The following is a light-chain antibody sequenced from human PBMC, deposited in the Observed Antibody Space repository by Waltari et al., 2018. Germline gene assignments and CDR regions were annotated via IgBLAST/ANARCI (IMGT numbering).Light chain of an antibody. Sequence: QSALTQPASVSGSPGQSITISCTGTSSDVGSYNLVSWYQQHPDKAPKLMIYVGSKRPAGVSNRSSGSKSGNTASLTISGLQAEDEADYYYCSYAGSSTSLWVFGGGTKLTVL. CDR2: VGS. CDR3: CSYAGSSTSLWV. V-gene: IGLV2-23*01. J-gene: IGLJ3*02. CDR1: SSDVGSYNL.